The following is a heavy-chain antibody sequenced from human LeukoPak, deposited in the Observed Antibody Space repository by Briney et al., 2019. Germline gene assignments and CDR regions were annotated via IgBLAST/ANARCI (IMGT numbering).Heavy chain of an antibody. D-gene: IGHD6-13*01. CDR2: IYYSGST. CDR3: ARLRPGIPHNWFDP. CDR1: GGSISSYY. J-gene: IGHJ5*02. V-gene: IGHV4-59*08. Sequence: SETLSLTCTVSGGSISSYYWGWIRQPPGKGLEWIGYIYYSGSTNYNPSLKSRVTISVDTSKNQSPLKLTSVTAADTAVYSCARLRPGIPHNWFDPWGQGTLVTVSS.